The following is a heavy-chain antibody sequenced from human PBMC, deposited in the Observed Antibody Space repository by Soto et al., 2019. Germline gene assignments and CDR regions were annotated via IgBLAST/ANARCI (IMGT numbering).Heavy chain of an antibody. J-gene: IGHJ6*02. CDR2: ISGSGGST. Sequence: EVQLLESGGGLVQPGGSLRLSCAASGFTFSSYAMSWVRQAPGKGLEWVSAISGSGGSTYYADSVKGRFTISRDNSKNKLYLQMNGLRAEDTAVYYCAKRGDIVEVSRTFVGYGMDVWGQGTTVTVSS. CDR3: AKRGDIVEVSRTFVGYGMDV. D-gene: IGHD2-2*01. V-gene: IGHV3-23*01. CDR1: GFTFSSYA.